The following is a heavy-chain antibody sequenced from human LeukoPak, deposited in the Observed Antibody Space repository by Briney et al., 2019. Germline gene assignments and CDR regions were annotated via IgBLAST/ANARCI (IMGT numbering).Heavy chain of an antibody. V-gene: IGHV1-2*02. CDR1: GYTFTGYY. J-gene: IGHJ3*02. D-gene: IGHD3-10*01. CDR3: ATDTPPSLLWFGELWSAAFDI. Sequence: ASVKVSCKASGYTFTGYYMHWVRQAPGQGLEWMGWINPNSGGTNYAQKFQGRVTMTRDTSISTAYMELSSLRSEDTAVYYCATDTPPSLLWFGELWSAAFDIWGQGTMVTVSS. CDR2: INPNSGGT.